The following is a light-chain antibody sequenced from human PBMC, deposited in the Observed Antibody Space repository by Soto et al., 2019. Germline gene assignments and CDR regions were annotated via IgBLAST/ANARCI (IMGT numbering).Light chain of an antibody. Sequence: QSALTQPPSASGSPGQSVTISCTGTSSDIGGYNFVSWYQHHPGKAPKLIIYEVTKRPSGVPDRFSGSKSGNTASLTVSGLQAEDEDDYYCSSCAGSTNPYVFGTGTKLTVL. V-gene: IGLV2-8*01. J-gene: IGLJ1*01. CDR2: EVT. CDR3: SSCAGSTNPYV. CDR1: SSDIGGYNF.